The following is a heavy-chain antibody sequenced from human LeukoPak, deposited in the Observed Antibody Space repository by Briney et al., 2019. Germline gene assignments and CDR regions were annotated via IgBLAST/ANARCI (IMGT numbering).Heavy chain of an antibody. CDR3: ARDRYSSSSIHSDFDL. D-gene: IGHD6-6*01. CDR1: GGSFSGYY. J-gene: IGHJ2*01. CDR2: INHSGST. V-gene: IGHV4-34*01. Sequence: SETLSLTCAVYGGSFSGYYWSWIRQPPGKGLEWIGEINHSGSTNYNPSLKSRVTISVDTSKNQFSLKLSSVTAADTAVYYCARDRYSSSSIHSDFDLWGRGTLVTVSS.